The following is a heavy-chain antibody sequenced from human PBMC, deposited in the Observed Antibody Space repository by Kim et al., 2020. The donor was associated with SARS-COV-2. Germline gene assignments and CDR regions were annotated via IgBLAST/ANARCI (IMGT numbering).Heavy chain of an antibody. D-gene: IGHD2-8*02. Sequence: GGSLRLSCVASGFTFGTYDMSWVRQAPGKGLEWVSVISGGAVNKFYEASVRGRFTISRDNSKNTLYLQMNSMTDEDTALYYCAKVVVVYGCNYYYYYAM. CDR2: ISGGAVNK. J-gene: IGHJ6*01. V-gene: IGHV3-23*01. CDR1: GFTFGTYD. CDR3: AKVVVVYGCNYYYYYAM.